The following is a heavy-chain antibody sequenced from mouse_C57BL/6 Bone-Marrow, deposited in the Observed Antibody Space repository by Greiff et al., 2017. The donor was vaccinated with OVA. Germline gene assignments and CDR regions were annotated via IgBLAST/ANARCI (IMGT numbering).Heavy chain of an antibody. CDR1: GYSITSGYY. CDR3: AREYSTY. CDR2: ISYDGSN. Sequence: VQLQQSGPGLVKPSQSLSLTCSVTGYSITSGYYWNWIRQFPGNKLEWMGYISYDGSNNYNPSLKNRISITRDTSKNQFFLKLNSVTTEDTATYYCAREYSTYWGQGTLVTVSA. J-gene: IGHJ3*01. V-gene: IGHV3-6*01.